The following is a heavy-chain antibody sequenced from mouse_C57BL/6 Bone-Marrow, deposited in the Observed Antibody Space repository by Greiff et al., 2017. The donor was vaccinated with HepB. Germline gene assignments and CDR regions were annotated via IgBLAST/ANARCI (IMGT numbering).Heavy chain of an antibody. CDR1: GFSFNTYA. CDR3: VRHGGYYYGSSYVGYFDV. D-gene: IGHD1-1*01. Sequence: EVKLVESGGGLVQPKGSLKLSCAASGFSFNTYAMNWVRQAPGKGLEWVARIRSKSNNYATYYADSVKDRFTISRDDSESMLYLQMNNLKTEDTAMYYCVRHGGYYYGSSYVGYFDVWGTGTTVTVSS. J-gene: IGHJ1*03. CDR2: IRSKSNNYAT. V-gene: IGHV10-1*01.